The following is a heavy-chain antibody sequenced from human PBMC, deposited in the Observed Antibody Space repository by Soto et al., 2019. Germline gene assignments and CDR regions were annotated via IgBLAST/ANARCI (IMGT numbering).Heavy chain of an antibody. CDR1: GFTFSDHY. J-gene: IGHJ4*02. CDR2: IRNKANSYTT. V-gene: IGHV3-72*01. Sequence: EVQLVESGGGLVQPGGSLRLSCAASGFTFSDHYMEWVRQAPGKGLEWVGRIRNKANSYTTEYGASVKGRFTISRTDSMNSLSLQMNSLKTEDTAVYYCASGGFGELKYFDCWGQGTLVTVSS. CDR3: ASGGFGELKYFDC. D-gene: IGHD3-10*01.